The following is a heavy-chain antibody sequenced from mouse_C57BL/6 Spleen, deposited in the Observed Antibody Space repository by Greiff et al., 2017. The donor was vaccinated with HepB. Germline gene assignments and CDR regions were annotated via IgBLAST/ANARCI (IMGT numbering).Heavy chain of an antibody. D-gene: IGHD2-5*01. CDR3: ARGADSNSPGFAY. Sequence: VQLQQSGAELARPGASVKMSCKASGYTFTSYTMHWVKQRPGQGLEWIGYINPSSGYTKYNQKFKDKATLTADKSSSTAYMQLSSLTSEASAVYYCARGADSNSPGFAYWGQGTLVTVSA. CDR2: INPSSGYT. J-gene: IGHJ3*01. CDR1: GYTFTSYT. V-gene: IGHV1-4*01.